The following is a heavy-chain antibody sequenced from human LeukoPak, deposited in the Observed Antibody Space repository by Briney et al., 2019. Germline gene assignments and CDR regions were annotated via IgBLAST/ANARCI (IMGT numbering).Heavy chain of an antibody. CDR2: ISSSGSTV. Sequence: GGSLRLSCAASGFTVSSRYMSWVRQAPGEGLEWVSYISSSGSTVYYADSVEGRFTISRDNAKNSLYLQMNSLRAEDTAVYYCAELGITMIGGVWGKGTTVTISS. D-gene: IGHD3-10*02. CDR1: GFTVSSRY. J-gene: IGHJ6*04. V-gene: IGHV3-11*04. CDR3: AELGITMIGGV.